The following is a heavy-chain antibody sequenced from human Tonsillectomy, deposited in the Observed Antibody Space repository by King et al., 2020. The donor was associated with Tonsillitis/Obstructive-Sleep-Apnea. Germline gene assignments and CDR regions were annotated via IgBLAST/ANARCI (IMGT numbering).Heavy chain of an antibody. J-gene: IGHJ6*02. D-gene: IGHD3-3*01. CDR1: GGSFSGYY. V-gene: IGHV4-34*01. CDR2: INHSGST. CDR3: ARGRITIFGVVINYYYGMDV. Sequence: VQLQQWGAGLLKPSETLSLTCAVYGGSFSGYYWSWIRQPPGKGLEWIGEINHSGSTNYNPSLKSRVTISVDTSKNQFSLKLSSGTAADTAVYYCARGRITIFGVVINYYYGMDVWGQGTTVTVSS.